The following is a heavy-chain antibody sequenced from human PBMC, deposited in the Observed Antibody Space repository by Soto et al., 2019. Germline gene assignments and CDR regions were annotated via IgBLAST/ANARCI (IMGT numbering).Heavy chain of an antibody. D-gene: IGHD3-22*01. CDR1: GYTCGSYA. Sequence: ASVKVSCKASGYTCGSYALHCVRQAPGQRLERMGWINAANGNTKYSQKFQARVTITRDTSATTTYMALSGLTSEDTAVYYCARDQVYDDRGADYFPCGQRALVTVSA. CDR2: INAANGNT. CDR3: ARDQVYDDRGADYFP. V-gene: IGHV1-3*01. J-gene: IGHJ5*01.